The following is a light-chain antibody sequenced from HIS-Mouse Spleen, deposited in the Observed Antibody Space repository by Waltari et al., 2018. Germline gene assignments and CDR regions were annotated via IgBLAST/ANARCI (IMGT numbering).Light chain of an antibody. CDR2: DAS. Sequence: VLTQSPATLSLSPGERATLSCSASQSVSSYLAWYQQKPGQAPRLLIYDASNRATGIPARFSGSGSGTDFTLTISSLEPEDFAVYYCQQRSNWPPTFGQGTKVDIK. CDR3: QQRSNWPPT. J-gene: IGKJ1*01. V-gene: IGKV3-11*01. CDR1: QSVSSY.